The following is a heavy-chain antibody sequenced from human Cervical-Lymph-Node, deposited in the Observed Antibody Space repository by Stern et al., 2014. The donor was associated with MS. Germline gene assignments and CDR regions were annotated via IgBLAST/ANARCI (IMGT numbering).Heavy chain of an antibody. CDR2: ISSSTSYI. CDR3: ARDRVVNTDAFDI. D-gene: IGHD2-21*01. Sequence: VQLVESGGGLVEPGGSLRLSCAASGFSFSNYAMNWVCQTPGKGLERISFISSSTSYIYYADSVKGRFTISRDNANNLLYLQMNSLRAEDTAMYYCARDRVVNTDAFDIWGQGTKVTVSA. J-gene: IGHJ3*02. V-gene: IGHV3-21*01. CDR1: GFSFSNYA.